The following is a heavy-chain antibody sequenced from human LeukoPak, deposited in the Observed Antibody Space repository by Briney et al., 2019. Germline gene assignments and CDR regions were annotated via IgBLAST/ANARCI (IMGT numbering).Heavy chain of an antibody. CDR3: ARADGNYYDSSGYYWIFGY. D-gene: IGHD3-22*01. CDR1: GGSISSYY. V-gene: IGHV4-4*07. Sequence: PSETLSLTCTVSGGSISSYYWSWIRQLAGKGLEWIGRIYTSGSTNYNPSLKSRVTMSVDTSKNQFSLKLSSVTAADTAVYYCARADGNYYDSSGYYWIFGYWGQGTLVTVSS. CDR2: IYTSGST. J-gene: IGHJ4*02.